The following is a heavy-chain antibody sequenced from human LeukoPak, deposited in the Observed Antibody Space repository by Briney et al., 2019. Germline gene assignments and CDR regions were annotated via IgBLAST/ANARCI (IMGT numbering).Heavy chain of an antibody. CDR2: IKQDGSEK. CDR1: GFTFSSYW. Sequence: GGSLRLSCAASGFTFSSYWMSWLRQAPGKGLEWVANIKQDGSEKYYVDSVKGRFTISRDNAKNSLYLQMNSLRAEDTAVYYCARYPEAYGGGDCYSDYWGQGTLVTVSS. D-gene: IGHD2-21*02. CDR3: ARYPEAYGGGDCYSDY. V-gene: IGHV3-7*01. J-gene: IGHJ4*02.